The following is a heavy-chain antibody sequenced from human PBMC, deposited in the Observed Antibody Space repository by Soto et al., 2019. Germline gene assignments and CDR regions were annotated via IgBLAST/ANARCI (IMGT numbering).Heavy chain of an antibody. CDR1: GFTFSNYN. CDR2: ISSSSTFK. J-gene: IGHJ4*02. CDR3: ARDPPLSMIVVVGVDDF. D-gene: IGHD3-22*01. V-gene: IGHV3-21*02. Sequence: EVQLVESGGGLVKPGGSLRLSCAASGFTFSNYNMNWVRQAPGKGLEWVPSISSSSTFKNYADSVKGRFTISRDNDKNSVYLHMSSLGAEDTAVYYCARDPPLSMIVVVGVDDFWGQGTLVTVSS.